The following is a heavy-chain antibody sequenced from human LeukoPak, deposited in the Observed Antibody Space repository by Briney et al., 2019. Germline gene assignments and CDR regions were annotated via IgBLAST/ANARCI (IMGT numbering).Heavy chain of an antibody. Sequence: PSETLSLTCTVSGGSISSSQWKWIRQPPGKGLEWIGYIYYGGSTNYNPSLKGRVTISVDTSKNQFSLKLGSVTAADTAVYYCARATYAYYGMDVWGQGTTVTVSS. V-gene: IGHV4-59*01. CDR1: GGSISSSQ. CDR2: IYYGGST. CDR3: ARATYAYYGMDV. J-gene: IGHJ6*02.